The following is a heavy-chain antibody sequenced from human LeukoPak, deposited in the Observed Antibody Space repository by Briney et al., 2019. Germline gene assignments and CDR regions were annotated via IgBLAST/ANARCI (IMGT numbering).Heavy chain of an antibody. CDR2: INSDGTNI. J-gene: IGHJ4*02. V-gene: IGHV3-74*01. CDR3: ARHPLKD. CDR1: GFTFSSYW. Sequence: GGSLRLSCAASGFTFSSYWMHWVRQAPGKGLAWVSRINSDGTNITYADSVKGRFTISRGNAKKTLYLQMNGLRADDTAVYYCARHPLKDWGQGTLVTVSS.